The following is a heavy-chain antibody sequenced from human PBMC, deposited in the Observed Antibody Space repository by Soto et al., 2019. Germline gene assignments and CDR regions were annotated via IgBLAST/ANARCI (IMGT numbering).Heavy chain of an antibody. CDR2: IIPIFGTA. V-gene: IGHV1-69*13. J-gene: IGHJ6*02. D-gene: IGHD2-15*01. Sequence: SVKVSCKASGGTFSSYAISWVRQAPGQGLEWMGGIIPIFGTANYAQKFQGRVTITADESTSTAYMELSSLRSEDTAVYYCARNSVQALGKTSIVVVVAATGRDYYYGMDVWGQGTTVTVS. CDR1: GGTFSSYA. CDR3: ARNSVQALGKTSIVVVVAATGRDYYYGMDV.